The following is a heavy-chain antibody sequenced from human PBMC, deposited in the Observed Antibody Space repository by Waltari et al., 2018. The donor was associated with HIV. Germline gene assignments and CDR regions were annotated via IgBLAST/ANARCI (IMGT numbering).Heavy chain of an antibody. D-gene: IGHD3-3*01. CDR2: ISSGSSTI. CDR1: GSIVSPYG. Sequence: VQLVESGGGLVYTGGPLRLSCARSGSIVSPYGMNWVRQVSGKGLEWVSYISSGSSTIYYADSVKGRFTISRDNAKNFLYLQMNSLRDEDTAVYFCARDRAITTFGVVIRAGMDVWGQGTTVTVSS. J-gene: IGHJ6*02. CDR3: ARDRAITTFGVVIRAGMDV. V-gene: IGHV3-48*02.